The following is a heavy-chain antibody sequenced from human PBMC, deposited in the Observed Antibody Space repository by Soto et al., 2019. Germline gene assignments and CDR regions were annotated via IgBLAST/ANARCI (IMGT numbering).Heavy chain of an antibody. CDR3: ARKGPNYYDSSGYSVDFDY. Sequence: PGESLKISCKGSGYSFTSYWIGWVRQMPGKGLEWMGIIYPGDSDTRYSPSFQGQVTISADKSISTAYLQWSSLKASDTAMYYCARKGPNYYDSSGYSVDFDYWGQGTLVTVSS. J-gene: IGHJ4*02. CDR2: IYPGDSDT. CDR1: GYSFTSYW. V-gene: IGHV5-51*01. D-gene: IGHD3-22*01.